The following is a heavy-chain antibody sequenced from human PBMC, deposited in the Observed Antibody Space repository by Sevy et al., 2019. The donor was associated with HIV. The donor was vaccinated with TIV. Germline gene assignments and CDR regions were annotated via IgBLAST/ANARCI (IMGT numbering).Heavy chain of an antibody. CDR1: GFTFSNAW. J-gene: IGHJ4*02. CDR2: IKSKTDGGTT. Sequence: PTCTASGFTFSNAWMSWVRQAPGKGLEWVGRIKSKTDGGTTDYAAPVKGRFTISRDDSKNTLYLQMNSLKTEDTAVYYCTTDRYYYGLVDYWGQGTLVTVSS. D-gene: IGHD3-10*01. V-gene: IGHV3-15*01. CDR3: TTDRYYYGLVDY.